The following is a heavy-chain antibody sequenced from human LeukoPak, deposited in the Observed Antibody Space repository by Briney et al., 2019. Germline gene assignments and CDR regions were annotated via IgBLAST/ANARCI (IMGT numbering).Heavy chain of an antibody. CDR3: ARAVDSSSFWFDP. D-gene: IGHD6-13*01. CDR1: GYTFTDYY. Sequence: ASVKVSCKASGYTFTDYYLHWVRQAPGQGLEWMGWINPNSGGTNYAQKFQGRVTITRNTSISTAYMELSSLRSEDTAVYYCARAVDSSSFWFDPWGQGTLVTVSS. CDR2: INPNSGGT. V-gene: IGHV1-2*02. J-gene: IGHJ5*02.